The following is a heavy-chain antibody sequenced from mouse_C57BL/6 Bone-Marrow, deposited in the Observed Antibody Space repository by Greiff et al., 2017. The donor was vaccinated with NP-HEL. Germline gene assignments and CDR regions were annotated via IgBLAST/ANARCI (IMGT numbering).Heavy chain of an antibody. J-gene: IGHJ1*03. CDR1: GFTFTDYY. CDR2: IRNKANGYTT. V-gene: IGHV7-3*01. CDR3: ASGTYWYFDV. Sequence: EVKLMESGGGLVQPGGSLSLSCAASGFTFTDYYMSWVRQPPGKALEWLGFIRNKANGYTTEYSASVKGRFTISRDNSQSILYLQMKALRAEDSATYYCASGTYWYFDVWGTGTTVTVSS. D-gene: IGHD2-14*01.